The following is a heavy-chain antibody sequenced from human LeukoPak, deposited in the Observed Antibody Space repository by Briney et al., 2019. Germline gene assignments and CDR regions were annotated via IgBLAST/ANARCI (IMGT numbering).Heavy chain of an antibody. CDR1: GDSITSGEYY. D-gene: IGHD4/OR15-4a*01. CDR3: ARRDYAAWFDP. V-gene: IGHV4-39*07. J-gene: IGHJ5*02. Sequence: PSETLSLTCSVSGDSITSGEYYWAWLRQPPGKGLEWLGSVYYGGSIKYNPSLKGRVSISRDMSKNQFSLNLNSVNATDTAVYYCARRDYAAWFDPWGQGTLVTVSS. CDR2: VYYGGSI.